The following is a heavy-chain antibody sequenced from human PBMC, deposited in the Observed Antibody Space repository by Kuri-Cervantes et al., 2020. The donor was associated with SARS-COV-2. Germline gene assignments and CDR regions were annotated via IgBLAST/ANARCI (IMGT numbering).Heavy chain of an antibody. Sequence: ASVKVFCKASGYTFTSYYMHWVRQAPGQGLEWMGIINPSGGSTSYAQKFQGRVTMTRDTSTSTVYMELSSLRSEDTAVYYCSTTIFGVVPRDWGQGTLVTVSS. D-gene: IGHD3-3*01. CDR1: GYTFTSYY. V-gene: IGHV1-46*01. CDR3: STTIFGVVPRD. J-gene: IGHJ4*02. CDR2: INPSGGST.